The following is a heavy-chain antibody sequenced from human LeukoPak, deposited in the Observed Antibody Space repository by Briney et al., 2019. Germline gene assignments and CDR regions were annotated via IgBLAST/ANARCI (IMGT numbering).Heavy chain of an antibody. CDR1: GGSISSGGYY. CDR3: ARQGRRFGAPSYFDY. J-gene: IGHJ4*02. CDR2: IYYSGST. D-gene: IGHD3-10*01. Sequence: SQTLSLTCTVSGGSISSGGYYWSWIRQHPGKGLEWMGYIYYSGSTYYNPSLKSRGTISVDTSKNQFSLKLSSVTAADTAVYYCARQGRRFGAPSYFDYWGQGTLVTVSS. V-gene: IGHV4-31*03.